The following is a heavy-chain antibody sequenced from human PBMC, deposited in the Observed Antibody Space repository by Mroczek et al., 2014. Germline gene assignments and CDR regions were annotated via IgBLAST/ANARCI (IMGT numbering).Heavy chain of an antibody. V-gene: IGHV4-30-2*01. D-gene: IGHD5-18*01. CDR2: LSYGST. CDR1: WLHQQWWLL. CDR3: ASTERDSYADY. Sequence: QVQLQESGSGLVKPSQTLYPHLRCLWWLHQQWWLLLELDPAATREGPGVDWVHLSYGSTYYNPSLKSRVTISVDRSKNQFSLKLSSVTAADTAVYYCASTERDSYADYWGQGTLVTVSS. J-gene: IGHJ4*02.